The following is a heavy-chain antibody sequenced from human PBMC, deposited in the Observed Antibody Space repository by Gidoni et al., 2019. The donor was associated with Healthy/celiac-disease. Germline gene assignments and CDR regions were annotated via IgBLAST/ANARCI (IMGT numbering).Heavy chain of an antibody. Sequence: EVQLVESGGGLVKPGGSLRLSCAASGFTFSSYSMNWVRQAPGTGLEWVSSISSSSSYIYYADSVKGRFTISRDNAKNSLYLQMNSLRAEDTAVYYCARDQDSYYSNPLDYWGQGTLVTVSS. D-gene: IGHD4-4*01. CDR1: GFTFSSYS. V-gene: IGHV3-21*01. J-gene: IGHJ4*02. CDR3: ARDQDSYYSNPLDY. CDR2: ISSSSSYI.